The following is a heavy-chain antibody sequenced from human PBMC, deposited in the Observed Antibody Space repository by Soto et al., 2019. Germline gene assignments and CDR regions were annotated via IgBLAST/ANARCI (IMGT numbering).Heavy chain of an antibody. CDR1: GFTFSSYS. CDR3: ARDEAVAARYYYYGMDV. J-gene: IGHJ6*02. D-gene: IGHD6-13*01. V-gene: IGHV3-48*02. CDR2: ISSSSSTI. Sequence: EVQLVESGGGLVQPGGSLRLSCAASGFTFSSYSMNWVRQAPGKGLEWVSYISSSSSTIYYADSVKGRFTISRANAKNSLYLQMNSMRDEDTAVYYCARDEAVAARYYYYGMDVWGQGTTVTVSS.